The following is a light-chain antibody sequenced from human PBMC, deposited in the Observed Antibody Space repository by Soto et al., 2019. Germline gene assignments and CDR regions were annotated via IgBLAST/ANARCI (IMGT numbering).Light chain of an antibody. J-gene: IGKJ2*01. V-gene: IGKV4-1*01. CDR3: HQYARDPFT. Sequence: DIVMTQSPDSLAVSLGERATINCKSSQSVLYTPNNNNYLAWFQQKPGQPPKLLIYWASTRESGAPDRFSGSGSGTDFPLTISSVEAEDVAVYYCHQYARDPFTFGQGNKLEIK. CDR2: WAS. CDR1: QSVLYTPNNNNY.